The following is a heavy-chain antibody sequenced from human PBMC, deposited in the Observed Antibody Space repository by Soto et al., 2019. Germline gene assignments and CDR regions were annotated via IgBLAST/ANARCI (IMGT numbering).Heavy chain of an antibody. Sequence: QVQLVQSGAEVKKPGASVKVSCKASGYTFTSYGISWVRQAPGQGLEWMGWTSAYNGNTNYAQKLQGRVTMTTDTSTSTAYMELRSLRSDDTAVYYCARDREPYNGEVGPVWFAPSGQGTLVTVFS. CDR2: TSAYNGNT. V-gene: IGHV1-18*01. CDR3: ARDREPYNGEVGPVWFAP. D-gene: IGHD1-20*01. CDR1: GYTFTSYG. J-gene: IGHJ5*02.